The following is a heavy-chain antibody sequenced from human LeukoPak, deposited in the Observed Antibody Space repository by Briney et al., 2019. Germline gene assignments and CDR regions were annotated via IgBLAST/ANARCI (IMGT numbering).Heavy chain of an antibody. CDR2: ISTSSRYI. V-gene: IGHV3-21*06. CDR3: AREGPYLGAAVAGTAALDS. CDR1: GFTFSSYS. Sequence: GGSLRLSCAASGFTFSSYSMNWVRQAPGKGLEWVSSISTSSRYIYYADSVKGRFIISRDNAKNSLYLQMNSLRAEDTAVYFCAREGPYLGAAVAGTAALDSWGQGTLVTVSS. D-gene: IGHD6-19*01. J-gene: IGHJ4*02.